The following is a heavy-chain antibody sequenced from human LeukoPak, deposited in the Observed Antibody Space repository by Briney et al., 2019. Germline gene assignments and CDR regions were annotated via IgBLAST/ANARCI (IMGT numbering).Heavy chain of an antibody. J-gene: IGHJ4*02. CDR3: AKSVSPSGWSPNY. CDR2: ISGSGDRT. D-gene: IGHD6-19*01. CDR1: GFTFSSYA. V-gene: IGHV3-23*01. Sequence: EGSLRLYCAASGFTFSSYAMSWVRQAPGNGLEWVSAISGSGDRTYYADSVKGRFTISRDNSKNTLYLQMNSLRAEDTAVYYCAKSVSPSGWSPNYWGQGTLVTVSS.